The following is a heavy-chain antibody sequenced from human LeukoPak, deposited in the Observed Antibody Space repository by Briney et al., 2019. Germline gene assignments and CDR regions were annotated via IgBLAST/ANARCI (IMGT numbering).Heavy chain of an antibody. V-gene: IGHV4-59*01. CDR1: GGSIRDFY. D-gene: IGHD6-19*01. CDR3: ASLAVPFGWYGGSYYWYMDV. Sequence: PSETLSLTCTVSGGSIRDFYWSWIRQSADRRLDFIGYIDNNGSTEYNPSLKSRFTISVDPSKNQFSLDLNSVTAADTAVYYCASLAVPFGWYGGSYYWYMDVWGKGTTVTVSS. CDR2: IDNNGST. J-gene: IGHJ6*03.